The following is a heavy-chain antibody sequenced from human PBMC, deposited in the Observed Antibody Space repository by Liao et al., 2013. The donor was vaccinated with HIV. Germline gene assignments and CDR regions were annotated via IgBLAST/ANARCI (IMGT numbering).Heavy chain of an antibody. V-gene: IGHV4-39*07. D-gene: IGHD3-22*01. J-gene: IGHJ4*02. Sequence: QLQLQESGPGLVKPSETLSLTCTVSGGSISRSSYYWGWIRQPPGKGLEWIGSMSYSGSTYYNPSLKSRVTLSVDTSKNQFSLKLTSVTAADTAVYYCARGSYDSSGYYFIIDYWGQGTLVTVSS. CDR3: ARGSYDSSGYYFIIDY. CDR2: MSYSGST. CDR1: GGSISRSSYY.